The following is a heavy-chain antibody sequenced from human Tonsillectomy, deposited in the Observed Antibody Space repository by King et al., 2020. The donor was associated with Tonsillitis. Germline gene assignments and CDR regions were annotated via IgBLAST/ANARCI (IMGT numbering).Heavy chain of an antibody. D-gene: IGHD2-15*01. CDR1: GFNFSRYA. CDR2: ITGDGVST. V-gene: IGHV3-23*01. J-gene: IGHJ6*03. CDR3: AKNIRYCSGGRCFYYFYMDV. Sequence: ESGGGLVQPGGSLRLSCAASGFNFSRYAMSWVRQAPGKGLEWVSGITGDGVSTYYADSVKGRFTISRDNSKNTLYLQMNSLRAEDTAVYYCAKNIRYCSGGRCFYYFYMDVWGKGTTVTVSS.